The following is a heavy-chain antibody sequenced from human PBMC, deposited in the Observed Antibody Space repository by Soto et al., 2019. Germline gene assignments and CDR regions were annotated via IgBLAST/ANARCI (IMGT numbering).Heavy chain of an antibody. D-gene: IGHD2-2*01. CDR3: ARATPVCSTSCHDAFDI. J-gene: IGHJ3*02. Sequence: SVKVSCKASGGTFSSYAIRWVRQAPGQGLEWMGGIIPIFGTANYAQKFQGRVTITADKSTSTAYMELSSLRSEDTAVYYCARATPVCSTSCHDAFDIWGQGTMVTVSS. CDR2: IIPIFGTA. CDR1: GGTFSSYA. V-gene: IGHV1-69*06.